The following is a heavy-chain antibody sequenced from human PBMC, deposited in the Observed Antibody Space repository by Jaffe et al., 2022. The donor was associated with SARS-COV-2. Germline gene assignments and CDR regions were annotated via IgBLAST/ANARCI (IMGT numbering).Heavy chain of an antibody. CDR3: ARGKRWLQSGEDY. J-gene: IGHJ4*02. CDR1: GGSISSGSYY. CDR2: IYTSGST. V-gene: IGHV4-61*02. Sequence: QVQLQESGPGLVKPSQTLSLTCTVSGGSISSGSYYWSWIRQPAGKGLEWIGRIYTSGSTNYNPSLKSRVTISVDTSKNQFSLKLSSVTAADTAVYYCARGKRWLQSGEDYWGQGTLVTVSS. D-gene: IGHD5-12*01.